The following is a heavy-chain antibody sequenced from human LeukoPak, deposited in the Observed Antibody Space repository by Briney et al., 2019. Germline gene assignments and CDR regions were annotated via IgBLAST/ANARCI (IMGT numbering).Heavy chain of an antibody. V-gene: IGHV4-34*01. CDR2: INHSGGT. CDR3: ARGPYYDILTGYYRGFDY. CDR1: GGSFSGYY. Sequence: ASETLSLTCAVYGGSFSGYYWSWIRQPPGKGLEWIGEINHSGGTNYNPSLKSRVTISVDTSKNQFSLKLSSVTAADTAVYYCARGPYYDILTGYYRGFDYWGQGTLVTVSS. J-gene: IGHJ4*02. D-gene: IGHD3-9*01.